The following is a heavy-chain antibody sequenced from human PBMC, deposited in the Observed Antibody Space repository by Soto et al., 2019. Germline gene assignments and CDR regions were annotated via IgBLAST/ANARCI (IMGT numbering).Heavy chain of an antibody. CDR3: ARGRGSCYLDF. CDR1: GFTFGNYW. J-gene: IGHJ4*02. D-gene: IGHD2-2*01. CDR2: IHSDGTST. Sequence: EVQLVESGGGLVQPGGSLRLSCAPSGFTFGNYWMYWVRQAPGKGLVWVSRIHSDGTSTTYAESVKGRFTISRDIAKNTLYLQMNSLRDEDTAVYYCARGRGSCYLDFWGQGTLVTVSS. V-gene: IGHV3-74*01.